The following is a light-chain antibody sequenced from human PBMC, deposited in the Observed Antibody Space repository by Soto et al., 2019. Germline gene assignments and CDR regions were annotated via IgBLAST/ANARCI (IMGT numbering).Light chain of an antibody. CDR1: QSIVNL. V-gene: IGKV1-5*03. J-gene: IGKJ2*01. CDR3: QQYHSYPYT. Sequence: DIQMTQSPSTLSASVGGRVTISCRASQSIVNLLAWYQQKPGKAPNLLIYKASSLHGGVPSRFSGSGSGTEFTLTISSLQPDDFATYYCQQYHSYPYTFGQGTKLEIK. CDR2: KAS.